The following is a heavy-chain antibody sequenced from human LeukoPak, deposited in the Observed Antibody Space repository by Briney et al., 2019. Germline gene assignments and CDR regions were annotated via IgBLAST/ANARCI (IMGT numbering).Heavy chain of an antibody. CDR1: GGSLSSSTYY. V-gene: IGHV4-39*01. CDR3: ASRYRGDYNAFDF. CDR2: ISYSGNT. D-gene: IGHD5-24*01. J-gene: IGHJ4*02. Sequence: SETLSLTCTVSGGSLSSSTYYWGWVRQPPGKGLEYIGRISYSGNTYYNPSLRGRVTMSVDTSKNQFSLKVSSVTAADTAVYYCASRYRGDYNAFDFWGQGTLVTVSS.